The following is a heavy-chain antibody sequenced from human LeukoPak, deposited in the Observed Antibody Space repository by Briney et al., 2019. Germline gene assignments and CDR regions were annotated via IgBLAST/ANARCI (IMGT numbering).Heavy chain of an antibody. J-gene: IGHJ6*02. CDR1: GGSISSYY. V-gene: IGHV4-59*01. D-gene: IGHD5-18*01. Sequence: SETLSLTCTVPGGSISSYYWSWIRQPPGKGLEWIGYIYYSGSTNYNPSLKSRVTISVDTSKSQFSLKLSSVTAADTAVYYCARDRRGYSYGFDDYYYYGMDVWGQGTTVTVSS. CDR3: ARDRRGYSYGFDDYYYYGMDV. CDR2: IYYSGST.